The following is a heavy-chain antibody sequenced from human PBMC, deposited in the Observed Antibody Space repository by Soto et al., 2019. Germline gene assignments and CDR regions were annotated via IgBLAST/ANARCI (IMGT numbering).Heavy chain of an antibody. Sequence: VKVSCKASGYTFTSYGISWVRQAPGQGLEWMGWISAYNGNTNYAQKLQGRVTMTTDTSTSTAYMELRSLRSDDTAVYYCARYIAVAGTWRVDYWGQGTLVTVSS. CDR1: GYTFTSYG. CDR3: ARYIAVAGTWRVDY. J-gene: IGHJ4*02. CDR2: ISAYNGNT. V-gene: IGHV1-18*01. D-gene: IGHD6-19*01.